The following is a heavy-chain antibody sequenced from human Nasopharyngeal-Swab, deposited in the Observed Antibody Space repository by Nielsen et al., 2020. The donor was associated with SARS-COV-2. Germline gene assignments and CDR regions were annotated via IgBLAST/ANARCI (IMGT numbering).Heavy chain of an antibody. Sequence: WIRPSPGKGLEWVGEINHRESTNYNPSLKSRVTISVDTSKNQFSLKLSSVTAADTAVYYCARGLRWVAVVRWELLSGFDYWGQGTLVTVSS. V-gene: IGHV4-34*01. CDR2: INHREST. D-gene: IGHD1-26*01. J-gene: IGHJ4*02. CDR3: ARGLRWVAVVRWELLSGFDY.